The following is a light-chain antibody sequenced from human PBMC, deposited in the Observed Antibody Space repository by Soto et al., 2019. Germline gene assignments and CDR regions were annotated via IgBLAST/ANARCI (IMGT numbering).Light chain of an antibody. J-gene: IGKJ4*01. V-gene: IGKV1-5*03. Sequence: DIQMTQSPSTLSASVGDRVTITCRASQSVSGWLAWYQQRPGKAPNLLVSKASSLESGVPSRFGGSGSGTEFTLTISSLQPDDFATYYCQHYDTYPLTFGGGTKVEIK. CDR2: KAS. CDR3: QHYDTYPLT. CDR1: QSVSGW.